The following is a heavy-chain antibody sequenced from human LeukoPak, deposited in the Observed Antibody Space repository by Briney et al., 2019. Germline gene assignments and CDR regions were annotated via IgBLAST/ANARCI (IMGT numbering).Heavy chain of an antibody. Sequence: SETLSLTCTVSGGSISSYYWSWIRQPPGKGLEWIGYIYYSGGTNYNPSLKSRVTISVDTSKNQFSLKLSSVTAADTAVYYCARAVAIFGVVENWFDPWGQGTLVTVSS. CDR2: IYYSGGT. D-gene: IGHD3-3*01. V-gene: IGHV4-59*01. CDR3: ARAVAIFGVVENWFDP. CDR1: GGSISSYY. J-gene: IGHJ5*02.